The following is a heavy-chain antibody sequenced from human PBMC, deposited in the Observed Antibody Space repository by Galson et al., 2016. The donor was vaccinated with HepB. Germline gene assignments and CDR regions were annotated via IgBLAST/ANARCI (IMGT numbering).Heavy chain of an antibody. CDR1: GFIFSVYN. CDR3: ARAPGISIFGVVIMGSWYFDL. V-gene: IGHV4-34*01. Sequence: LRLSCAASGFIFSVYNMNWARQAPGKGLEWIGEINHIGSTNYNPSLKSRVTISIDTSKNQFSLNLSSMTAADTAVYYCARAPGISIFGVVIMGSWYFDLWGRGTLVTVSS. J-gene: IGHJ2*01. D-gene: IGHD3-3*01. CDR2: INHIGST.